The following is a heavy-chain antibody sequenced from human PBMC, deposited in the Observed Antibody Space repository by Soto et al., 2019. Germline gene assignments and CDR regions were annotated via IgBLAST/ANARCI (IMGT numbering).Heavy chain of an antibody. CDR1: GYTFTDYV. J-gene: IGHJ5*02. CDR3: ARDLGTEYSDP. Sequence: ASVKVSCKASGYTFTDYVITWVRQAPGRGLEWMGWISPYSADTNYAQKFQGRLTITADTSTGKAYMELTTLTPDDTAVYFCARDLGTEYSDPWGQGTLVTAPQ. V-gene: IGHV1-18*01. CDR2: ISPYSADT. D-gene: IGHD5-12*01.